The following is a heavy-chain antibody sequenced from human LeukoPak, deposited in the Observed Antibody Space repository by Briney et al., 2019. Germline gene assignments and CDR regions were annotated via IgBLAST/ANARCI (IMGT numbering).Heavy chain of an antibody. D-gene: IGHD6-19*01. CDR2: IYHSGST. CDR3: ARIGYSSGWYFDY. J-gene: IGHJ4*02. CDR1: GGSISSYY. Sequence: SETLSLTCTVSGGSISSYYWSWIRQPPGKGLECIGYIYHSGSTNYNPSLKSRVSISVDTSKNQFSLKLRSVTAADTAVYYCARIGYSSGWYFDYWGQGTLVTVSS. V-gene: IGHV4-59*01.